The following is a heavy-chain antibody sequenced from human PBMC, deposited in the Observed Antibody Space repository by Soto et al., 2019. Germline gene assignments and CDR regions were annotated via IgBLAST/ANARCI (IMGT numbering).Heavy chain of an antibody. J-gene: IGHJ5*02. V-gene: IGHV4-31*03. CDR1: GGSISSGGYY. Sequence: SETLSLTCPVSGGSISSGGYYWSWIRQHPGKGLEWIGCIYYSGSTYYNPSLKSRVTISVDTSENHFSLKLSSVTAADTAVYYCSRDKLSHNYFYGPSYNWFDPLGQGTLVTVSS. CDR3: SRDKLSHNYFYGPSYNWFDP. CDR2: IYYSGST. D-gene: IGHD3-22*01.